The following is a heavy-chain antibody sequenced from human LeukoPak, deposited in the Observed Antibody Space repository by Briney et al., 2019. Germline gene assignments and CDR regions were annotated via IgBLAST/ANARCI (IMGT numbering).Heavy chain of an antibody. V-gene: IGHV5-51*01. Sequence: PGESLKISCKGSGYSFTSYWIGWVRQMPGKGLEWMGIIYPGDSDTRYSPSFQGQVTISADKSISTAYVQWSSLRSEDTAVYYCARDKHPRDYGDYSDYWGQGTLVTVSS. D-gene: IGHD4-17*01. CDR1: GYSFTSYW. J-gene: IGHJ4*02. CDR2: IYPGDSDT. CDR3: ARDKHPRDYGDYSDY.